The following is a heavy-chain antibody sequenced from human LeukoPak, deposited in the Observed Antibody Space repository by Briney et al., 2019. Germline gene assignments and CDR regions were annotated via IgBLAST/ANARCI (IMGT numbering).Heavy chain of an antibody. CDR1: GFNYSSYT. Sequence: GGSLRLSCAASGFNYSSYTMNWVRQAPGMGLEWLSYISASRGITYYADSVKGRFTISRDNAKNSLYLQMNSLRAEDTAVYYCVRGSLASGVVVYYYYHLDVWGKGTTVTVSS. V-gene: IGHV3-48*01. CDR2: ISASRGIT. D-gene: IGHD3-3*01. CDR3: VRGSLASGVVVYYYYHLDV. J-gene: IGHJ6*03.